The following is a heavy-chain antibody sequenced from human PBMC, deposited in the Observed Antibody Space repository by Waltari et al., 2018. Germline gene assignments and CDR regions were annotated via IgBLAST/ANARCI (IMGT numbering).Heavy chain of an antibody. J-gene: IGHJ4*02. D-gene: IGHD6-6*01. CDR1: GGSISSGSYS. V-gene: IGHV4-61*02. CDR3: ASEYSSSSGKYY. CDR2: IYTSGST. Sequence: QVQLQESGPGLVKPSQTLSLTCTVSGGSISSGSYSWSWIRQPAGKGLEWIGRIYTSGSTHYNPSLKSRVTISVDTSKNQFSLKLSSVTAADTAVYYCASEYSSSSGKYYWGQGTLVTVSS.